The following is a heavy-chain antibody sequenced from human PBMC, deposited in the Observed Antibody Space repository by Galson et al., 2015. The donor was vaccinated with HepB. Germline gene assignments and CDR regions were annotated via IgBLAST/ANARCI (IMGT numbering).Heavy chain of an antibody. V-gene: IGHV3-33*01. J-gene: IGHJ3*02. CDR1: GFTFSSYG. D-gene: IGHD6-19*01. CDR3: ARVTHSSGWYDAFDI. CDR2: IWYDGSNK. Sequence: SLRLSCAASGFTFSSYGMHWVRQAPGKGLEWVAVIWYDGSNKYYADSVKGRFTISRDNSKNTLYLQMNSLRAEDTAVYYCARVTHSSGWYDAFDIWGQGTMVTVSS.